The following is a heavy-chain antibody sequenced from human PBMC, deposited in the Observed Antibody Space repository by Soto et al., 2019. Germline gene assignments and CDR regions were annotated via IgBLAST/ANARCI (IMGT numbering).Heavy chain of an antibody. Sequence: SETLSLTCTVSGGSISSYYWSWIRQPPGKGLEWIGYIYYSGSTNYNPSLKSRVTISVDTSKNQFSLKLGSVTAADTAVYYCARARDDYDSWSGPSYGMDVWGQGTTVTVS. CDR2: IYYSGST. J-gene: IGHJ6*02. D-gene: IGHD3-3*01. V-gene: IGHV4-59*01. CDR3: ARARDDYDSWSGPSYGMDV. CDR1: GGSISSYY.